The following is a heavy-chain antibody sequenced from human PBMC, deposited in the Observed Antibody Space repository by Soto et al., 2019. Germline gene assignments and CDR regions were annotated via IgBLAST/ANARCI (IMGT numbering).Heavy chain of an antibody. Sequence: QITLKESGPTLVKPTQTLTLTCTFSGFSLSTSGVGVGWIRQPPGKALEWLALIYWDDDKRYSPSLKSRLTITKDTSKNQVVLTMTNMDPVDTATYYCAHSSRFVEWLSRHWYFDLWGRGTLVTVSS. CDR1: GFSLSTSGVG. CDR3: AHSSRFVEWLSRHWYFDL. D-gene: IGHD3-3*01. J-gene: IGHJ2*01. V-gene: IGHV2-5*02. CDR2: IYWDDDK.